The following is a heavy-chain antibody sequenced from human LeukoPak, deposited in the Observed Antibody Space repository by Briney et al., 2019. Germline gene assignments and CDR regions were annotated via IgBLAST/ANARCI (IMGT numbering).Heavy chain of an antibody. CDR1: GASISRNNW. CDR2: VYHSGSA. D-gene: IGHD3-3*01. CDR3: ARLGGYYHPFSY. J-gene: IGHJ4*02. Sequence: SGTLSLTCAVSGASISRNNWWTWVRQPPGRGLEWIGEVYHSGSANYNPSLKSRVTISLDTSRNQFSLKLTSVTAADTAVYYCARLGGYYHPFSYWGQGTLVTVSS. V-gene: IGHV4-4*02.